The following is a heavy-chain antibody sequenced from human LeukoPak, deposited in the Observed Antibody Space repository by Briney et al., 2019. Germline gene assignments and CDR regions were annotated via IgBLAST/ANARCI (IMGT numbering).Heavy chain of an antibody. D-gene: IGHD4-17*01. CDR2: LNWNGGGS. J-gene: IGHJ5*02. CDR1: GLTFEDYG. Sequence: GGSLRLSCTVSGLTFEDYGMNWVPHVPGKEPECVFGLNWNGGGSRYAHSVKGRFILSRDNAKGVLYLQLNDLRVEDTALYFCARDAVPSGRSWFDPWGQGTLVTLS. CDR3: ARDAVPSGRSWFDP. V-gene: IGHV3-20*04.